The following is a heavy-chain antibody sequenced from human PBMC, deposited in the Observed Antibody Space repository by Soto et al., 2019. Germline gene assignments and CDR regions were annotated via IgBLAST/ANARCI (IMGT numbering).Heavy chain of an antibody. D-gene: IGHD1-1*01. CDR3: ARGPIELSLYYFDY. CDR1: GGSFSGYY. CDR2: INHSGST. J-gene: IGHJ4*02. V-gene: IGHV4-34*01. Sequence: SETLSLTCAVYGGSFSGYYWSWIRQPPGKGLEWIGEINHSGSTNYNPSLKSRVTISVDTSKNQFSLKLSLLTAADTAVYYCARGPIELSLYYFDYWGQGTLVTVSS.